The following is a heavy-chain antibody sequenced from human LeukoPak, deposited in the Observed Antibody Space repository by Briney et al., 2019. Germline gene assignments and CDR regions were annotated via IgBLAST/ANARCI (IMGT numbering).Heavy chain of an antibody. V-gene: IGHV3-15*01. CDR3: TTEATVGATSPDFDY. D-gene: IGHD1-26*01. J-gene: IGHJ4*02. CDR1: GFTFSNAW. CDR2: IKSKTDGGTT. Sequence: GGSLRLSCAASGFTFSNAWMSWVRQAPGKGLEWVGRIKSKTDGGTTDYTAPVKGRFTISRDDSKNTLYLQMNSLKTEDTAVYYCTTEATVGATSPDFDYWGQGTLVTVFS.